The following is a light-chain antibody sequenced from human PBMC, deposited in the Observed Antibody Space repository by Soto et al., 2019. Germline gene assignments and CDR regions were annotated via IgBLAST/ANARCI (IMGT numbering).Light chain of an antibody. CDR2: DVS. J-gene: IGKJ5*01. V-gene: IGKV3-11*01. Sequence: EIVLTQSPATLSLSPGERVTLSCRASQSVSNSLAWYQQKPGQPPRLLIYDVSNRATGIPARFSGCGSGTDFTLTITSLEPEDFAVYSCHQRYNWPRVTVGQGTRLEIK. CDR1: QSVSNS. CDR3: HQRYNWPRVT.